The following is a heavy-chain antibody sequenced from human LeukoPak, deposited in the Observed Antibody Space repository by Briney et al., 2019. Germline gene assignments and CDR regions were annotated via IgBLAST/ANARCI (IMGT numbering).Heavy chain of an antibody. Sequence: SETLSLTCTVSGGSISSYYWSWIRQPPGQGLEWIAYIHSSGYTNYNPSLQSRVTISVDTSKNQFSLKVSSVTAADTAVYYCARENSGSYREFDYWGQGTLVTVSS. D-gene: IGHD1-26*01. CDR3: ARENSGSYREFDY. J-gene: IGHJ4*02. CDR2: IHSSGYT. CDR1: GGSISSYY. V-gene: IGHV4-59*12.